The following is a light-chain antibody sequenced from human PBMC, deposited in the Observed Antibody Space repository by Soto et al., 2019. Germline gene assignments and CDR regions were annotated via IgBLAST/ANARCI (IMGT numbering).Light chain of an antibody. CDR1: QTISSW. Sequence: DIQMTQSPSTLSGSVGDRVTITCRASQTISSWLAWYQQKPGKAPKLLIYKASTLKSGVPSRFSGSGSGTEFTLTISSLQTDEFATYYCQHNNSYSEAFGQGTKVDI. CDR3: QHNNSYSEA. J-gene: IGKJ1*01. V-gene: IGKV1-5*03. CDR2: KAS.